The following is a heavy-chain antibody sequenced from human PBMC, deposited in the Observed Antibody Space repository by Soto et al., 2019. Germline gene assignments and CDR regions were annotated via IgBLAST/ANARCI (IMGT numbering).Heavy chain of an antibody. J-gene: IGHJ3*02. CDR1: GYTFTSYG. V-gene: IGHV1-18*01. CDR2: ISAYNGNT. CDR3: ARDRSLDYGGNGHGACDI. Sequence: QVQLVQSGAEVKKPGASVKVSCKASGYTFTSYGISWVRQAPGQGLEWMGWISAYNGNTNYAQKLQGRVTMTTDTATSTAYMELRSLRSDDTAVYYCARDRSLDYGGNGHGACDIWGQGTMVTVSS. D-gene: IGHD4-17*01.